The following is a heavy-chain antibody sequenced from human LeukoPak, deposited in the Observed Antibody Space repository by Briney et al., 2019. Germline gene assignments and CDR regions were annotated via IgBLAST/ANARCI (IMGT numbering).Heavy chain of an antibody. CDR2: ISGSGGST. D-gene: IGHD3-10*01. Sequence: PGGSLRLSCVASGFTFSSYAMSWLRQAPAKGLEWVSAISGSGGSTYYADSVKGRFTISRDNSKNMLYLQMDSLRAEDTAVYYCASGYTYYYGSGSYHWGQETLVTVSS. CDR3: ASGYTYYYGSGSYH. CDR1: GFTFSSYA. V-gene: IGHV3-23*01. J-gene: IGHJ4*02.